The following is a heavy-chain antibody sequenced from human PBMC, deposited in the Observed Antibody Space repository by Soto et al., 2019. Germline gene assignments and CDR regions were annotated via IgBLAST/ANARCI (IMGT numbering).Heavy chain of an antibody. Sequence: QVQLQESGPGLVKPSGTLSLTCAVSGGSISSSNWWSWVRQPPGKVLEWIGEIYHSGSTKSNPSLKSRVTISVDKSKNQFSLELSSVTAADTAVYYCARASEDIVVVQGGAFDSWGQRTMVTVSS. D-gene: IGHD2-2*01. V-gene: IGHV4-4*02. CDR2: IYHSGST. J-gene: IGHJ3*02. CDR1: GGSISSSNW. CDR3: ARASEDIVVVQGGAFDS.